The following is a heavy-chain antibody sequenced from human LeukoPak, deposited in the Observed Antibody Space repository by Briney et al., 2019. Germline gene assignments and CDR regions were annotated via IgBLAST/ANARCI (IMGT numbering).Heavy chain of an antibody. Sequence: SETLSLTCTVSGYSISSGYYWGWIRQPPGKGREWIGSINHSGSTYYNPSLKMRVTISVDTSKNQFSLKVSSVTAADTAVYYCARDGISGTTVFDIWGQGTMVTVSS. V-gene: IGHV4-38-2*02. CDR1: GYSISSGYY. D-gene: IGHD1-20*01. J-gene: IGHJ3*02. CDR3: ARDGISGTTVFDI. CDR2: INHSGST.